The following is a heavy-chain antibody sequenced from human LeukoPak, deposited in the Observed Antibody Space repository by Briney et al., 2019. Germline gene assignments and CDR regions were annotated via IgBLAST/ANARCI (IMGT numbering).Heavy chain of an antibody. CDR1: GFTVSSDY. Sequence: GGSLRLSCAASGFTVSSDYMSWVRQAPGKGLEWVSVIYSGGSTYYADSVKGRFTISRDNSKNTLYFQMNSLRAEDTAVYYCARDRDGAKGFDYWGQGTLVTVSS. CDR3: ARDRDGAKGFDY. V-gene: IGHV3-66*02. CDR2: IYSGGST. J-gene: IGHJ4*02. D-gene: IGHD4-17*01.